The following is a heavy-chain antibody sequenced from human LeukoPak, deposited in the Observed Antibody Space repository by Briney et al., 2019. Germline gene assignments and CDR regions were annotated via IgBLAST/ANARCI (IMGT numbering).Heavy chain of an antibody. V-gene: IGHV4-59*01. CDR3: ARDLHSSGYQAHGWFDP. CDR2: IHYSGST. D-gene: IGHD3-22*01. J-gene: IGHJ5*02. Sequence: PSETLSLTCTVSGDSITSYYWSWIRQPPGKGLEWIAYIHYSGSTIHNPSLKRRVTISVDTSRNQISLKLSSVTAADTAVYYCARDLHSSGYQAHGWFDPWGQGTLVTVSS. CDR1: GDSITSYY.